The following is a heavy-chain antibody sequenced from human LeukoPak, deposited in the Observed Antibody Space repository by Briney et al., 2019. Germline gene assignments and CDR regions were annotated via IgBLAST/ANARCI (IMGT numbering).Heavy chain of an antibody. V-gene: IGHV5-51*01. Sequence: GESLQISCKGSGYNFTNYWIGWVRQMPGKGLEWMGIIYPGNSDTRYSPSFQGQVTISADKSISTAYLQWSSLKASDTAMYYCARPGSSGVADYFDYWGQGSLVTVSS. CDR3: ARPGSSGVADYFDY. J-gene: IGHJ4*02. CDR1: GYNFTNYW. D-gene: IGHD6-19*01. CDR2: IYPGNSDT.